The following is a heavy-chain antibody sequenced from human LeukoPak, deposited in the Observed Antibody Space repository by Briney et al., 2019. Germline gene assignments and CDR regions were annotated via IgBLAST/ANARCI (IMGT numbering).Heavy chain of an antibody. D-gene: IGHD3-22*01. CDR3: TTEVGYYDSSGYPTDY. V-gene: IGHV3-15*01. CDR1: GFSISNAW. Sequence: PGGSLRLSCAASGFSISNAWMSWVRQAPAKGLEWVGRIKSKTDGGTTDYAAPVKGRFTISRDDSKNTLYLQMNSLKTEDTAVYYCTTEVGYYDSSGYPTDYWGQGTLVTVSS. CDR2: IKSKTDGGTT. J-gene: IGHJ4*02.